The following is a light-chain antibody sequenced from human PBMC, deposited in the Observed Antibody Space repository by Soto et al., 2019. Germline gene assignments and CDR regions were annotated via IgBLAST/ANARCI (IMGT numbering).Light chain of an antibody. J-gene: IGLJ1*01. CDR1: SRDVGGYDY. CDR3: SSYTSSSTYV. CDR2: DVT. Sequence: QSALTQPASVSGSPGQSVTISCTGTSRDVGGYDYVSWYQHHPGKAPKLVIYDVTYRPSGVSDRFSGSKSANTASLPISGLQAEDEADYYCSSYTSSSTYVFGTGTKLAVL. V-gene: IGLV2-14*01.